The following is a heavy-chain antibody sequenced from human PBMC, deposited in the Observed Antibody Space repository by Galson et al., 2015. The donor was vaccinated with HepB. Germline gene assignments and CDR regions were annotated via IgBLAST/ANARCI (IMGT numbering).Heavy chain of an antibody. Sequence: TLSLTCAVSGGSITSGGYSWSWIRQPPGQALEWIEFIYHSGSTYYNPSLKSRVTISDDRTRNQFSLKLSAVTAADTAVYYCARARGYDSRGYYRIDAFDNWGQGAMVTVSS. D-gene: IGHD3-22*01. J-gene: IGHJ3*02. CDR2: IYHSGST. CDR3: ARARGYDSRGYYRIDAFDN. CDR1: GGSITSGGYS. V-gene: IGHV4-30-2*01.